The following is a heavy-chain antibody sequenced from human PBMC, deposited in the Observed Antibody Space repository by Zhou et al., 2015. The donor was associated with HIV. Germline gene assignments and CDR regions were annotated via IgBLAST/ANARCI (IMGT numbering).Heavy chain of an antibody. CDR3: TRGRWEVPDAY. V-gene: IGHV1-69*06. CDR2: ITPMFQTH. CDR1: GGTFSGSD. Sequence: QVRLVQSGTEVKRPGASVKVSCKASGGTFSGSDLSWVRQAPGQGLEWMGRITPMFQTHNYAEKFRARLNITVDRHTSAAYMELSSLTSEDAAVYYCTRGRWEVPDAYWGQGTLVTVS. J-gene: IGHJ4*02. D-gene: IGHD1-26*01.